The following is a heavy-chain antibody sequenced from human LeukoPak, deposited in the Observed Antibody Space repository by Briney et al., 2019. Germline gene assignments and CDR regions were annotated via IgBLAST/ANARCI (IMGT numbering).Heavy chain of an antibody. V-gene: IGHV4-61*01. CDR1: GYSISSGYY. CDR2: IYYSGST. Sequence: SETLSLTCTASGYSISSGYYWSWIRQPPGKGLEWIGYIYYSGSTNYNPSLKSRVTISVDTSKNQFSLKLSSVTAADTAVYYCATSMVTSAFDYWGQGTLVTVSS. J-gene: IGHJ4*02. CDR3: ATSMVTSAFDY. D-gene: IGHD5-18*01.